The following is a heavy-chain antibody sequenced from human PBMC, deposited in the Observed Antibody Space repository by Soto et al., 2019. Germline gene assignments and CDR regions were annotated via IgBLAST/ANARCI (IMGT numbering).Heavy chain of an antibody. CDR1: CYSISSSNW. CDR2: IYYSGTT. Sequence: SETLSLTCAVSCYSISSSNWWGWIRQPPGKGLEWIGYIYYSGTTYYNPSLKSRVTISVDTSKNQFSLKLTSVTAADTAVYYCARDKITGLFDYWGQGTLVTVSS. CDR3: ARDKITGLFDY. J-gene: IGHJ4*02. D-gene: IGHD2-8*02. V-gene: IGHV4-28*03.